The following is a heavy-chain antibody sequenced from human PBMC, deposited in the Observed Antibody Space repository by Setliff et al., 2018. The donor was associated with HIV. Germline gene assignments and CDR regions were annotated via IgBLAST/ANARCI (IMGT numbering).Heavy chain of an antibody. CDR3: ARIFQPSISPFDF. CDR1: GDSVSSGGYY. J-gene: IGHJ4*02. V-gene: IGHV4-31*03. D-gene: IGHD3-3*02. CDR2: IHYSGST. Sequence: KPSETLSLTCTVSGDSVSSGGYYWGWIRQFPGKGLEWIGYIHYSGSTYYNPSLQSRLTMSVDTSKNQFSLRLRSVTAADTAVYYCARIFQPSISPFDFWGRGILVTVSS.